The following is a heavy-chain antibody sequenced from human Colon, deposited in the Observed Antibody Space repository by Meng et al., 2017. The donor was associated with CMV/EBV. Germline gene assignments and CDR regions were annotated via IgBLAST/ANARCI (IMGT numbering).Heavy chain of an antibody. CDR1: GYSFTGYY. Sequence: QVQLVRSWAEVRMPGASVKVSCKASGYSFTGYYIHWVRQAPGQGLEWMGWMDPTTGRTDYAQKFQGTVTMTRDTSISTAYLELSRLTSDDTAVYYCASHSSYVWGSHHWGQGTLVTVSS. CDR3: ASHSSYVWGSHH. V-gene: IGHV1-2*02. J-gene: IGHJ1*01. D-gene: IGHD3-16*01. CDR2: MDPTTGRT.